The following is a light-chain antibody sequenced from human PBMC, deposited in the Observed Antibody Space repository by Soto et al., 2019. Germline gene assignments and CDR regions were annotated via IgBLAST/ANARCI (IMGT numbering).Light chain of an antibody. CDR1: QSVSSN. J-gene: IGKJ1*01. CDR2: GAS. Sequence: EIVITQSPATLSVSPGERATLSCRASQSVSSNLAWYQQKPGQAPRLLIYGASTRATGIPARFSGSGSGTEFTLTTSSXQSEDFAVYYCQQYNNWPRTFGQGTKVDTK. V-gene: IGKV3-15*01. CDR3: QQYNNWPRT.